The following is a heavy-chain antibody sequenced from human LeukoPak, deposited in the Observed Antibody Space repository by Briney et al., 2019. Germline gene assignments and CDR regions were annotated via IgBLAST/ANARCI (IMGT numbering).Heavy chain of an antibody. Sequence: HTGGSLRLSCAASGFTFSSYAMSWVRQAPGTGLQWVSSISASSASIYYEDSVRGRFTISRDNSENTLYLQMNSLRAEDTAVYYCTRNVIKIFGARNFDYWGQGSLVTVSS. J-gene: IGHJ4*02. V-gene: IGHV3-23*01. CDR2: ISASSASI. D-gene: IGHD3-3*01. CDR1: GFTFSSYA. CDR3: TRNVIKIFGARNFDY.